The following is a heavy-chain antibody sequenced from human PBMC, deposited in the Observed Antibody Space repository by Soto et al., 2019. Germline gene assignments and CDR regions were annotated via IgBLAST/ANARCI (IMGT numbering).Heavy chain of an antibody. CDR1: SGSISSSNW. D-gene: IGHD3-9*01. CDR3: ARGVGILTGYCLD. V-gene: IGHV4-4*02. J-gene: IGHJ4*02. CDR2: IYHSGST. Sequence: SETLSLTCAVSSGSISSSNWWSWVRQPPGKGLEWIGEIYHSGSTNYNPSLKSRVTISVDKSKNQFSLKLSSVTAADTAVYYCARGVGILTGYCLDWGQGTLVTVSS.